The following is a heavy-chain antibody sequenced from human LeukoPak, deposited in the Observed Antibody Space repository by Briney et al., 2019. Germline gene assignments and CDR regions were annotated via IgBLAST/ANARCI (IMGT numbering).Heavy chain of an antibody. CDR2: ISGSGGST. J-gene: IGHJ4*02. Sequence: PGGSLRLSCAASGFTFSSYAMSWVRQAPGKGLEWVSAISGSGGSTYYADSVKGRFTISRDNSKNTLYLQMNSLRAEDTAVYYCAKSSGRDSSSFIDYWGQGTLVTVSS. CDR1: GFTFSSYA. CDR3: AKSSGRDSSSFIDY. V-gene: IGHV3-23*01. D-gene: IGHD6-6*01.